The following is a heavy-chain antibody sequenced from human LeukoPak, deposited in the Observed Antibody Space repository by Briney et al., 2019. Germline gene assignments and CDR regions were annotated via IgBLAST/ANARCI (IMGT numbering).Heavy chain of an antibody. CDR2: IYYSGST. CDR3: ARMFRSSWYINWFDP. J-gene: IGHJ5*02. V-gene: IGHV4-59*12. Sequence: SETLSLTCAVYGGSFSGYSWSWIRQPPGKGLEWIGYIYYSGSTYYNPSLKSRVTISVDTSKNQFSLKLSSVTAADTAVYYCARMFRSSWYINWFDPWGQGTLVTVSS. D-gene: IGHD6-13*01. CDR1: GGSFSGYS.